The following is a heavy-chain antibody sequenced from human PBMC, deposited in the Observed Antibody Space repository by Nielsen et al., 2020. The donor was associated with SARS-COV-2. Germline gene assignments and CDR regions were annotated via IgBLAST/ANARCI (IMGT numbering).Heavy chain of an antibody. J-gene: IGHJ4*02. CDR3: VRGGYRYGY. V-gene: IGHV3-7*03. Sequence: GGSLRLSCAASGFTFSSYWMTWVRQAPGKGLEWVANIKEDGSEKCYVDSVKGRFTISRDNAKNSLYLQMNSLRAEDTALYYCVRGGYRYGYWGQGTLVTVSS. CDR2: IKEDGSEK. D-gene: IGHD5-18*01. CDR1: GFTFSSYW.